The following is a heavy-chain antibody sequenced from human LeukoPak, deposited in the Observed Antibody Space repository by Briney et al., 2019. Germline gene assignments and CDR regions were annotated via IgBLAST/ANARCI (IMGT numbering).Heavy chain of an antibody. V-gene: IGHV3-23*01. CDR3: AKGRTEGGTLALDY. Sequence: GGSLRLSCAAAGFTFSSDAMTWVRPAPGKGLGWVSGISGSGGNTYYTDSVGGRLSISRDNSKNTLYLQVNSLRAEDTAVYYCAKGRTEGGTLALDYWGQGTLVTVSS. D-gene: IGHD6-19*01. CDR1: GFTFSSDA. J-gene: IGHJ4*02. CDR2: ISGSGGNT.